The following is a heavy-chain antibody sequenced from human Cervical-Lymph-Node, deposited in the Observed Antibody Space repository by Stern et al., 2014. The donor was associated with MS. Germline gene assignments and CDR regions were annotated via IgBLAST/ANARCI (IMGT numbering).Heavy chain of an antibody. D-gene: IGHD1-26*01. CDR3: ARDRGSYSDY. J-gene: IGHJ4*02. V-gene: IGHV1-2*02. Sequence: VQLVESGDEVERPGASVKVSCKASGYTFTAYFLHWVRQAPGQGLEWMGWISPKTGSATYAQKFQDRVTMTRDTSINTGYMEVSSLRSDDTAVYYCARDRGSYSDYWGQGTLVAVSS. CDR1: GYTFTAYF. CDR2: ISPKTGSA.